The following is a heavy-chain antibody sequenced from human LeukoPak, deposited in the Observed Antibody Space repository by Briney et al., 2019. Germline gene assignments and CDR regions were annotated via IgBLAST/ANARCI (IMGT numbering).Heavy chain of an antibody. CDR3: WSYYDSSGYQYYFDY. CDR2: IIPILGIA. Sequence: SVKVSCKASGGTFSSYAISWVRQAPGQGLEWMGRIIPILGIANYAQKFQGRVTITADKSTSTAYMELSSLRSEDTAVYYCWSYYDSSGYQYYFDYWGQGTLVTVSS. J-gene: IGHJ4*02. CDR1: GGTFSSYA. D-gene: IGHD3-22*01. V-gene: IGHV1-69*04.